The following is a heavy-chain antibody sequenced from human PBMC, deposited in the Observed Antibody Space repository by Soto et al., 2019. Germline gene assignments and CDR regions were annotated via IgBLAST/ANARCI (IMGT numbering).Heavy chain of an antibody. V-gene: IGHV1-69*02. CDR2: IIPILGLP. CDR3: GFDLFAGLVYFGN. D-gene: IGHD2-8*01. J-gene: IGHJ4*02. CDR1: GDTLSTYT. Sequence: QVQLVQSGAEVKKPGSSMKVSCKVSGDTLSTYTISWVRQAPGQGLEWMGRIIPILGLPNHSQKFQGRVSITADKYTSTSYLEMTGLRSEDTAVYCCGFDLFAGLVYFGNWGKGTLVTVSS.